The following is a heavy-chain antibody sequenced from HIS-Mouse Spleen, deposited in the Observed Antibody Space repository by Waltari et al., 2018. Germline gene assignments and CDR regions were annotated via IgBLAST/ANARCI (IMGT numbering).Heavy chain of an antibody. CDR2: IYYSGST. D-gene: IGHD6-6*01. V-gene: IGHV4-59*01. J-gene: IGHJ3*02. CDR1: GGSISSYY. Sequence: QVQLQESGPGLVKPSETLSLTCPASGGSISSYYWAWIRPPPGKGLEWIGYIYYSGSTNYNPSLKSRVTISVDTSKNQFSLKLSSVTAADTAVYYCARVKYSNAFDIWGQGTMVTVSS. CDR3: ARVKYSNAFDI.